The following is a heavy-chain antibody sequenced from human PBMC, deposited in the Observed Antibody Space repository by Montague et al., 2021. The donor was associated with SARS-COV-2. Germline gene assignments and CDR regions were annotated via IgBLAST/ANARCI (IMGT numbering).Heavy chain of an antibody. Sequence: SDTLSLTCSVSGGSFSSGDSYWGWLRQAPGKGLEWIGDLHYAGSAYYNPSLRGRVTISADTSKNQFSLKLHSVTAADTAVYYCVATYNGNWYYFDYWGQGTLVTVSS. CDR3: VATYNGNWYYFDY. CDR2: LHYAGSA. V-gene: IGHV4-39*01. D-gene: IGHD6-13*01. J-gene: IGHJ4*02. CDR1: GGSFSSGDSY.